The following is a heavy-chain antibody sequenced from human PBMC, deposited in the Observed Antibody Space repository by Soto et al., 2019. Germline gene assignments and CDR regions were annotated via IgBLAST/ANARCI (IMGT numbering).Heavy chain of an antibody. CDR3: ASPAASGLF. CDR2: ITPIFGTP. Sequence: QVQLVQSGAEVKRPGSSVKVSCKTSGVSFTTYAFNWVRQAPGQGLEWMGAITPIFGTPDYAPKFQGRVPISADESTSSVSMELTSLRFDDTAVYYCASPAASGLFWGQGSLVTVSS. V-gene: IGHV1-69*01. CDR1: GVSFTTYA. D-gene: IGHD2-2*01. J-gene: IGHJ1*01.